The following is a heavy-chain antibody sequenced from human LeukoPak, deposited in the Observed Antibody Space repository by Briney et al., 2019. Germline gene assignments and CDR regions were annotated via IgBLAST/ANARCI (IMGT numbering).Heavy chain of an antibody. V-gene: IGHV3-21*01. CDR1: GFTFSSYS. CDR2: ISSSSSYI. J-gene: IGHJ3*02. D-gene: IGHD2-8*01. Sequence: GGSLRLSCAASGFTFSSYSMNWVRQAPGKGLEWVSSISSSSSYIYYADSVKGRFTISRDNAKNSLYLQMNSLRAEDTAVYYCARQNTPRDGVRIPDAFDIWGQGTMVTVSS. CDR3: ARQNTPRDGVRIPDAFDI.